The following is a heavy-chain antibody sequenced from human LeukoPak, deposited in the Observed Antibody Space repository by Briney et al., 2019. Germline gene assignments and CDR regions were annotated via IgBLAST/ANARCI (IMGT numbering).Heavy chain of an antibody. J-gene: IGHJ4*02. CDR2: ISAYNGNT. CDR1: GFTFTSYG. D-gene: IGHD6-19*01. V-gene: IGHV1-18*01. Sequence: GGSLRLSCAASGFTFTSYGISWVRQAPGQGLEWLGWISAYNGNTNYAQKLQGRVTMTTDTSTSTAYMELRSLRSDDTAVYYCARAPIAVAGEAHYWGQGTLVTVSS. CDR3: ARAPIAVAGEAHY.